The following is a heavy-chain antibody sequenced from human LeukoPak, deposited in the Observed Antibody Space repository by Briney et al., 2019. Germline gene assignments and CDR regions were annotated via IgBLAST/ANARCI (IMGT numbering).Heavy chain of an antibody. CDR2: ISSSGSTI. Sequence: PGGSLRPSCAASGFTFSSYEMNWVRQAPGKGLEWVSYISSSGSTIYYADSVKGRFTISRDNSKNTLYLQMNSLRAEDTAVYYCARSRVEWLLRSWYFDLWGRGTLVTVSS. CDR3: ARSRVEWLLRSWYFDL. D-gene: IGHD3-22*01. CDR1: GFTFSSYE. J-gene: IGHJ2*01. V-gene: IGHV3-48*03.